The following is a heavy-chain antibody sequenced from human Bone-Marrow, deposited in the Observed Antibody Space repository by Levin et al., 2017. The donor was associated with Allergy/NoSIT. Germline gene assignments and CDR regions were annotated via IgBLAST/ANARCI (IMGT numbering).Heavy chain of an antibody. V-gene: IGHV3-74*01. CDR2: INSDGSST. Sequence: PGGSLRLSCAASGFTFSSYWMHWVRQAPGKGLVWVSRINSDGSSTSYADSVKGRFTISRDNAKNTLYLQMNSLRAEDTAVYYCAREGREPGADAFDIWGQGTMVTVSS. CDR3: AREGREPGADAFDI. D-gene: IGHD1-14*01. CDR1: GFTFSSYW. J-gene: IGHJ3*02.